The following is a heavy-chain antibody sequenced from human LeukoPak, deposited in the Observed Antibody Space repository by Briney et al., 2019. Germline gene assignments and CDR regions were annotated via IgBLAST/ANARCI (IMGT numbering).Heavy chain of an antibody. CDR2: IWYDGSNK. J-gene: IGHJ4*02. V-gene: IGHV3-33*01. D-gene: IGHD3-22*01. CDR1: GFTFSSYG. CDR3: ARGLYYYDSSGYWFDY. Sequence: PGGSLRLSCAASGFTFSSYGMHWVRQAPGKGLEWVAVIWYDGSNKYYADSVKGRFTISRDNPKNTLYLQMNSLRAEDTAVYYCARGLYYYDSSGYWFDYWGQGTLVTVSS.